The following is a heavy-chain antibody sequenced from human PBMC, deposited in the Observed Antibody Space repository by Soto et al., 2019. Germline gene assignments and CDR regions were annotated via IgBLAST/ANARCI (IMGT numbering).Heavy chain of an antibody. D-gene: IGHD2-2*01. V-gene: IGHV3-30*03. J-gene: IGHJ4*02. Sequence: GGSLRLSCAASGFTFSSNGMHWVRQAPGKGLEWVALISYDGSNKYYADSVRGRFTISRDSSTNTLFLQMNSLRAADTAVYYCGRCTSTSCHLGSDYWGQGTLVTVSS. CDR1: GFTFSSNG. CDR2: ISYDGSNK. CDR3: GRCTSTSCHLGSDY.